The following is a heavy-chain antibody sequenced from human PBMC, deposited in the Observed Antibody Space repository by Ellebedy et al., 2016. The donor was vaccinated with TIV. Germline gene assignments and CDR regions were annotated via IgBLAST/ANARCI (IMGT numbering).Heavy chain of an antibody. Sequence: GESLKISCAASGFTFSSYWMSWVRQAPGKGLEWVSAISGSGGSTYYADSVKGRFTISRDNSKNTLYLQMNSLRAEDTAVYYCAKVTYGHYWGQGTLVTVSS. CDR3: AKVTYGHY. D-gene: IGHD4-17*01. CDR2: ISGSGGST. V-gene: IGHV3-23*01. CDR1: GFTFSSYW. J-gene: IGHJ4*02.